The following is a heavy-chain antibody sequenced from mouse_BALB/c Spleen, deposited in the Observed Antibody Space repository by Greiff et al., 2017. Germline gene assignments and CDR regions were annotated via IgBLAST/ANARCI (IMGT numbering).Heavy chain of an antibody. CDR1: GFSLTSYG. V-gene: IGHV2-2*02. D-gene: IGHD1-1*01. Sequence: VKVVESGPGLVQPSQSLSITCTVSGFSLTSYGVHWVRQSPGKGLEWLGVIWSGGSTDYNAAFISRLSISKDNSKSQVFFKMNSLQANDTAIYYCARNWDYGSSPFAYWGQGTLVTVSA. CDR3: ARNWDYGSSPFAY. CDR2: IWSGGST. J-gene: IGHJ3*01.